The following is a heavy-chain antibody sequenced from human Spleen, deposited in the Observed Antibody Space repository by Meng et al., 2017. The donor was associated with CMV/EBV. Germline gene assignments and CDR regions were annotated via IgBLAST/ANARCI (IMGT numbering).Heavy chain of an antibody. V-gene: IGHV1-46*01. J-gene: IGHJ4*02. CDR3: ARVAYNGYNGPFDY. CDR2: INPSGGST. CDR1: GNTFSGYF. Sequence: ASVKVSCKASGNTFSGYFLTWVRQAPGQGLEWMGIINPSGGSTSYAQRFQGRVTMTRDTSTSTVYMELSSLRSEDTAVYYCARVAYNGYNGPFDYWGQGTLVTVSS. D-gene: IGHD5-24*01.